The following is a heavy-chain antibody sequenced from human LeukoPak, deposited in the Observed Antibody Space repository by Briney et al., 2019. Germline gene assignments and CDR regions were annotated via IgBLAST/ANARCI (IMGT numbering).Heavy chain of an antibody. V-gene: IGHV3-74*01. Sequence: PGGSLRLSCAASGFTFSSYWMHWVRQAPGKGLVWVSRINSDGSSTSYAGSVKGRFTISRDNAKNTLYLQMNSLRAEDTAVYYCASSRSGWYGNDYWGQGTLVTVSS. D-gene: IGHD6-19*01. CDR1: GFTFSSYW. CDR2: INSDGSST. J-gene: IGHJ4*02. CDR3: ASSRSGWYGNDY.